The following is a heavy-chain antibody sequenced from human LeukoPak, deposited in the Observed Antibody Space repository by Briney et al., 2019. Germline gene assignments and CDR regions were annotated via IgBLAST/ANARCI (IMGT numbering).Heavy chain of an antibody. CDR3: ARSRFYFDY. CDR2: TYYRSKWYN. Sequence: SQTLSLTCAISGDSVSSNSVIWHRVSQSLSRGLEWMGRTYYRSKWYNDYAVSVKSRISITPDTSKNEFSLQLNSVIPEDTAVYYCARSRFYFDYWGLGTLVTVSS. V-gene: IGHV6-1*01. J-gene: IGHJ4*02. CDR1: GDSVSSNSVI.